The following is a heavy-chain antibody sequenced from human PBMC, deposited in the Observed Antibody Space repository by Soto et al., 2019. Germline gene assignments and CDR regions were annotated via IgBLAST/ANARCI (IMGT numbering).Heavy chain of an antibody. J-gene: IGHJ4*02. D-gene: IGHD2-15*01. CDR1: GGTFSTYS. CDR3: ARDRLGGKNPCDY. CDR2: IIPIIGQV. Sequence: QVQLVQSGAEVKKPGSSVKVSCKATGGTFSTYSLNWVRQAPGQGLEWMGRIIPIIGQVHYAQKFQGRVTLTADKSTGTAYMKLSSLRSEDTAFYYCARDRLGGKNPCDYWAQGTLVTVSS. V-gene: IGHV1-69*04.